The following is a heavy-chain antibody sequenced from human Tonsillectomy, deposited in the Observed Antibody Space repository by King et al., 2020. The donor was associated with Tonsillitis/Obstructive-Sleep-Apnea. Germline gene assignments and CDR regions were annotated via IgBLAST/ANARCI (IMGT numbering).Heavy chain of an antibody. CDR3: ARDRARAGNYGVYVTFDY. V-gene: IGHV1-46*01. J-gene: IGHJ4*02. CDR1: GYILTNYF. D-gene: IGHD3-10*01. Sequence: VQLVESGAEVKKPGASVKISCKASGYILTNYFMHWVRQAPGQGLEWMGMMNPSDGSTIYAQKFGGRVTMTRDTSTSTVYMELGSLRSEDTAVYYCARDRARAGNYGVYVTFDYWGQGILVTVSS. CDR2: MNPSDGST.